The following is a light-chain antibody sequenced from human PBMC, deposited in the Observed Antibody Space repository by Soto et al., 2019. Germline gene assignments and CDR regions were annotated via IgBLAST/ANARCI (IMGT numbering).Light chain of an antibody. CDR3: QQYNNWPWT. CDR2: GTY. J-gene: IGKJ1*01. Sequence: ENVLTQSPGTLSLSPGERATLSCRASQSVSSTYSVWYQRKPGQAPRLLIYGTYNRATGIPDRFSGSGSGTEFTLTISRLEPEDFAVYYCQQYNNWPWTFGQGTKVDI. CDR1: QSVSSTY. V-gene: IGKV3-20*01.